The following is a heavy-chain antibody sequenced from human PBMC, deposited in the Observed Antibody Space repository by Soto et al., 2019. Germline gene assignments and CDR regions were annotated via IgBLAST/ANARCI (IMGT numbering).Heavy chain of an antibody. CDR2: ISYDGSNK. Sequence: QVQQVESGGGVVQPGRSLRLSCAASGFTFSNYAIHWVRQAPGKGLEWVAAISYDGSNKYYADSVKGRFTISRDNSKSTLYLQVNSLRADDTAVYYCARGTSSGWYYFDYWGQGTLVTVSS. CDR1: GFTFSNYA. V-gene: IGHV3-30-3*01. CDR3: ARGTSSGWYYFDY. J-gene: IGHJ4*02. D-gene: IGHD6-19*01.